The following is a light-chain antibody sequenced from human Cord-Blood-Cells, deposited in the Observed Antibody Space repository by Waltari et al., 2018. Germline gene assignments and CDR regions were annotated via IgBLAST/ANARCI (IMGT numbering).Light chain of an antibody. CDR1: QSVSSN. CDR3: QQYNNWPYT. V-gene: IGKV3-15*01. Sequence: EIVMTQSPATLSVSPGARATLSCRASQSVSSNLAWYQQKSGQAPRLLIYCASSRATGIPARFSVSGSGTEFTLTISGLQSEDFAVYYCQQYNNWPYTFGQGTKLEIK. CDR2: CAS. J-gene: IGKJ2*01.